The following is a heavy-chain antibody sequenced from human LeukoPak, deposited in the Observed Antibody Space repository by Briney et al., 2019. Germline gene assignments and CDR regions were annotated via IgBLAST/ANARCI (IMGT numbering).Heavy chain of an antibody. CDR2: ISYDGSNQ. Sequence: SGRSLRLSCAASGFTFSSYGMHWVRQAPGKGLAWVAVISYDGSNQYYADSVKGRFTTSRDNSKNTLYLQMNSLRAEDTAVYYCAKERASRDDYWGQGTLVTVSS. CDR1: GFTFSSYG. J-gene: IGHJ4*02. CDR3: AKERASRDDY. V-gene: IGHV3-30*18.